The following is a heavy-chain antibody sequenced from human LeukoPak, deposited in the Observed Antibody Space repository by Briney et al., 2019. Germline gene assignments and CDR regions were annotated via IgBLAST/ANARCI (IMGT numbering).Heavy chain of an antibody. CDR2: IIPIFGTA. J-gene: IGHJ4*02. CDR1: GGTFSSYA. CDR3: ARRGSYGSGSYYTPLIN. D-gene: IGHD3-10*01. Sequence: GASVKVSCKASGGTFSSYAISWVRQAPGQGLEWMGGIIPIFGTANYAQKFQGRVTITADESTSTAYMELSSLRSEDTAVYYCARRGSYGSGSYYTPLINWGQGTLVTVSS. V-gene: IGHV1-69*13.